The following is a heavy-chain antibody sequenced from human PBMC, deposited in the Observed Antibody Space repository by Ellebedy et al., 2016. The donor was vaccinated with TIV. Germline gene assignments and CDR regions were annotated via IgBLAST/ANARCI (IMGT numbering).Heavy chain of an antibody. Sequence: PGGSLRLSCAASGFIFTNYGMHWVRQAPGKGLEWVAATSHDENNKYYADSVKGRFTISRDNSKNTRYLQMNSLRAEDTAVYYCARHIGESGQSGYGPPYWGQGTLVSVSS. CDR1: GFIFTNYG. J-gene: IGHJ4*02. CDR2: TSHDENNK. V-gene: IGHV3-30*03. D-gene: IGHD5-12*01. CDR3: ARHIGESGQSGYGPPY.